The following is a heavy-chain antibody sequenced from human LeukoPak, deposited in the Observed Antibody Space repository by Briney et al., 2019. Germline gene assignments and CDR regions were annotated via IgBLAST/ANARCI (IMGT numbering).Heavy chain of an antibody. CDR3: ARDVRGALDF. CDR1: GFTFSRYW. CDR2: IRGDAGDE. Sequence: GGSLRLSCAASGFTFSRYWMAWVRQAPGKGLEWVANIRGDAGDEGSADSVKGRFTISRDNDKNSLHLQMNSLTAEDTAVYYCARDVRGALDFWGQGTLVVVSS. V-gene: IGHV3-7*01. D-gene: IGHD2-15*01. J-gene: IGHJ4*02.